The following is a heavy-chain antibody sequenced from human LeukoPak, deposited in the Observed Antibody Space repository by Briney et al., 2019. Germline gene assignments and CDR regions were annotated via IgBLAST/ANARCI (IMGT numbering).Heavy chain of an antibody. V-gene: IGHV4-30-4*01. J-gene: IGHJ3*02. Sequence: SETLSLTCTVSGGSISSGDYYWSWIRQPPGKGLEWIGYIYYSGSTYYNPSLKSRVTISVDTSKNQLSLKLSSVTAADTAVYYCTRGTASSYYYDSSGYVRRAFDIWGQGTMVTVSS. CDR2: IYYSGST. D-gene: IGHD3-22*01. CDR3: TRGTASSYYYDSSGYVRRAFDI. CDR1: GGSISSGDYY.